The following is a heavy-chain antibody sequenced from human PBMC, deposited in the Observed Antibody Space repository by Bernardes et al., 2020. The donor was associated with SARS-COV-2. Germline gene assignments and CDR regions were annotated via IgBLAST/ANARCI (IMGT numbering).Heavy chain of an antibody. Sequence: GESLKIPRKGSGYSLTSYWNGRVRQMPGKGLEWMGIIYPGDSDTRYSPSFQGQVTISADKSNRPAYLQWRSLKASDTAMYYCARQDSRIHAFDIWGQGTMVTVSS. D-gene: IGHD6-13*01. CDR2: IYPGDSDT. J-gene: IGHJ3*02. V-gene: IGHV5-51*01. CDR3: ARQDSRIHAFDI. CDR1: GYSLTSYW.